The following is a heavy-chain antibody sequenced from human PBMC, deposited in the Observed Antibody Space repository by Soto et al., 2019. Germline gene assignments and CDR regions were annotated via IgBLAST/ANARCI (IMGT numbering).Heavy chain of an antibody. CDR2: ISYDGNNK. D-gene: IGHD3-9*01. CDR1: GFTFSTYA. V-gene: IGHV3-30-3*01. CDR3: ARSYKTGWYYFDY. Sequence: GGSLRLSCAASGFTFSTYAIHWVRQAPGKGLEWAAFISYDGNNKNYADSVKGRFTISRDNSKNTVYLQMNSLTAEDTAVYYCARSYKTGWYYFDYWGHGTLVSVSS. J-gene: IGHJ4*01.